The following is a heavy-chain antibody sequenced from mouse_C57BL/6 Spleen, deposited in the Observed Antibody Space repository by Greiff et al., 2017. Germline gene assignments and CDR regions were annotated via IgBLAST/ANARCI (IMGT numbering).Heavy chain of an antibody. J-gene: IGHJ4*01. D-gene: IGHD2-1*01. Sequence: VQLQQSGAELVKPGASVKLSCKASGYTFTEYTIHWVKQRSGQGLEWIGWFYPGSGSIKYNEKFKDKATLTADKSSSTVYMELSRLTSEDSAVYVCARRDYYGNYFYYAMDYWGQGTSVTVSS. V-gene: IGHV1-62-2*01. CDR2: FYPGSGSI. CDR3: ARRDYYGNYFYYAMDY. CDR1: GYTFTEYT.